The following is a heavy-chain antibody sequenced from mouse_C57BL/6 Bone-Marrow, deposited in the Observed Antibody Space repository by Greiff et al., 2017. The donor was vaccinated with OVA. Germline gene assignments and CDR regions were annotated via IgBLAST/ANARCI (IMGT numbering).Heavy chain of an antibody. J-gene: IGHJ1*03. CDR2: INPGSGGT. Sequence: QVQLKESGAELVRPGTSVKVSCKASGYAFTNYLIEWVKQRPGQGLKWIGVINPGSGGTNYNEKFKGKATLTADKSSSTAYMQLSSLTSEDSAVYFCARSIGYDPHWYFDVWGTGTTVTVSS. CDR1: GYAFTNYL. V-gene: IGHV1-54*01. CDR3: ARSIGYDPHWYFDV. D-gene: IGHD2-2*01.